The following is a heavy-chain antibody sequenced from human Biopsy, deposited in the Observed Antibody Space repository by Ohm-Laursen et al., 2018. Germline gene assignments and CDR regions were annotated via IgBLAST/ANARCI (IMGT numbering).Heavy chain of an antibody. CDR2: ISAYNGQT. CDR1: GYSLSTFG. D-gene: IGHD1/OR15-1a*01. CDR3: ARGSRNKFDL. V-gene: IGHV1-18*01. J-gene: IGHJ5*02. Sequence: ASVKVSCKASGYSLSTFGLNWVRQAPGLGLEWMGWISAYNGQTSYAPNFQGRLIMTTDTSTGTAYMELRSLRSDDTAMYYCARGSRNKFDLWGQGTLVSVSA.